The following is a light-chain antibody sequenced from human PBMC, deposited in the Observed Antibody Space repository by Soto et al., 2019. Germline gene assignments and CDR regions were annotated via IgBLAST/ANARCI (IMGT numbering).Light chain of an antibody. V-gene: IGLV2-8*01. CDR2: EVA. J-gene: IGLJ2*01. CDR3: SSFAGNNNL. CDR1: SSDVGGYDL. Sequence: QSALTQPPSASGSPGQSVTISCTGNSSDVGGYDLVSWYQQHPGKAPKLILYEVAKRPSGVPARFSGSKSGNTASLTVSGLQADDESDYCCSSFAGNNNLFGGGTKLTVL.